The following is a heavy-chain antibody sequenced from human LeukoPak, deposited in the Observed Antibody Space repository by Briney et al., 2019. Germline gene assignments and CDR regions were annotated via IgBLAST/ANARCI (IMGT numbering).Heavy chain of an antibody. D-gene: IGHD2/OR15-2a*01. Sequence: GGSLRLSCVASGFTFGSYWMHWVRQAPGKGLVWVSRINYDGTSTTYADSVKGRFTVSRDIGKKTVSLQINSLRPDDTAVYYCAREANTAFDYWGQGTLVTVSS. V-gene: IGHV3-74*01. CDR3: AREANTAFDY. CDR2: INYDGTST. CDR1: GFTFGSYW. J-gene: IGHJ4*02.